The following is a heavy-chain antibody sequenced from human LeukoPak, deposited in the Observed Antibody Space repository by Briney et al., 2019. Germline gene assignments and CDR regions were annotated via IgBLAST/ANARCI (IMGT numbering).Heavy chain of an antibody. J-gene: IGHJ3*02. CDR1: GFTFSSYA. CDR3: AGDLTYYYGSGSYSTSGAFDI. D-gene: IGHD3-10*01. V-gene: IGHV3-53*01. Sequence: PGGSLRLSCAASGFTFSSYAMSWVRQAPGKGLEWVSAIYSGGSTYYADSVKGRFTISRDNSKNTLYLQMNSLRAEDTAVYYCAGDLTYYYGSGSYSTSGAFDIWGQGTMVTVSS. CDR2: IYSGGST.